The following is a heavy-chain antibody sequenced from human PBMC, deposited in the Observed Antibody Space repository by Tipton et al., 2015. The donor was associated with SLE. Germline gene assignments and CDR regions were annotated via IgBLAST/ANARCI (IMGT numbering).Heavy chain of an antibody. J-gene: IGHJ3*02. D-gene: IGHD3-9*01. V-gene: IGHV4-59*01. CDR2: IYYSGST. Sequence: TLSLTCTVSGGSISSYYWTWIRQPPGRGLEWIGDIYYSGSTNYNPSLKSRVTISVDTSKDQFSLKLSSVTTADTAVYYCARDSPGDFDWFDAFDIWGQGTMVTVSS. CDR1: GGSISSYY. CDR3: ARDSPGDFDWFDAFDI.